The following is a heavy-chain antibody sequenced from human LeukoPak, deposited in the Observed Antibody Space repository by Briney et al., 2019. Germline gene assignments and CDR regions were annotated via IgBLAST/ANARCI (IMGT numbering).Heavy chain of an antibody. CDR1: GGTFSSYA. CDR3: ARWAGSGWYSDY. Sequence: ASVKVSCKASGGTFSSYAISWVRQAPGQGLEWMGRIIPILGIANYAQKFQGRVTITADKSTSTAYMELRSLRSDDTAVYYCARWAGSGWYSDYWGQGTLVTVSS. J-gene: IGHJ4*02. CDR2: IIPILGIA. V-gene: IGHV1-69*04. D-gene: IGHD6-19*01.